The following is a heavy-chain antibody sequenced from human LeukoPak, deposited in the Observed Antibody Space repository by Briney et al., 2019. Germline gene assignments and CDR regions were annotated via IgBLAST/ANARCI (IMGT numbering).Heavy chain of an antibody. CDR1: GFTFSQYW. J-gene: IGHJ4*02. CDR3: VRKFATGD. Sequence: PGRSLRLSCAASGFTFSQYWMSWVRQAPGKGLEWVAVIWYDGSNKYYADSVKGRFTISRDNSKNTLYLQMNSLRVEDTAVYYCVRKFATGDWGQGTLVTVSS. V-gene: IGHV3-33*07. CDR2: IWYDGSNK. D-gene: IGHD1-14*01.